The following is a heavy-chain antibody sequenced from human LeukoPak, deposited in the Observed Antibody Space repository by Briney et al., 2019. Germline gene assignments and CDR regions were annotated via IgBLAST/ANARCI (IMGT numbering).Heavy chain of an antibody. CDR1: GYTLTELS. CDR2: FDPEDGET. Sequence: ASVKVSCKVSGYTLTELSMHWVRQAPGRGLEWMGGFDPEDGETIYAQKFQGRVTMTEDTSTDTAYMELSSPRSEDTAVYYCATEFTSVAAYNWFDPWGQGTLVTVSS. CDR3: ATEFTSVAAYNWFDP. V-gene: IGHV1-24*01. D-gene: IGHD6-13*01. J-gene: IGHJ5*02.